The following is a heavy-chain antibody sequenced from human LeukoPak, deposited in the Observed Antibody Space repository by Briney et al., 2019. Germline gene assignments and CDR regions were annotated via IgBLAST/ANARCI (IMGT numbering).Heavy chain of an antibody. CDR1: GFTFRNYA. Sequence: GGSLRLSCAASGFTFRNYAMHWVRQAPGKGLEWVSSISSSSSYIYYADSVKGRFTISRDNAKNSLYLQMNSLRAEDTAVYYCTSAYYYGSGSYYQGDYWGQGTLVTVSS. CDR2: ISSSSSYI. J-gene: IGHJ4*02. CDR3: TSAYYYGSGSYYQGDY. D-gene: IGHD3-10*01. V-gene: IGHV3-21*01.